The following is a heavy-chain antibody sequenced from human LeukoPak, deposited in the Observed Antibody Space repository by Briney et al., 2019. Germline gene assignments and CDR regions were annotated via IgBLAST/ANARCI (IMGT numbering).Heavy chain of an antibody. J-gene: IGHJ4*02. CDR1: GGSFSGYY. CDR2: INHSGST. V-gene: IGHV4-34*01. Sequence: SETLSLTCAVYGGSFSGYYWSWIRQPPGKGLEWIGEINHSGSTNYNPSLKSRVTIPVDTSKNQFSLKLSSVTAADTAVYYCASSGVEDYDFWSGPDYWGQGTLVTVSS. CDR3: ASSGVEDYDFWSGPDY. D-gene: IGHD3-3*01.